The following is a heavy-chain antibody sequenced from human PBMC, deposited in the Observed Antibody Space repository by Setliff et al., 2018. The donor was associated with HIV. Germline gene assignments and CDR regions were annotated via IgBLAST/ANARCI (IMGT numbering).Heavy chain of an antibody. Sequence: PSETLSLTCTVSGGSISGSVWSWIRQPPGKGLEFVGYIYYMGRTTYNPSLKSRLTISVDKSKSQFSLKLSSVTAADTAVYYCASHRSVYYFDYWGQGTLVTVSS. CDR2: IYYMGRT. J-gene: IGHJ4*02. V-gene: IGHV4-59*01. CDR1: GGSISGSV. CDR3: ASHRSVYYFDY.